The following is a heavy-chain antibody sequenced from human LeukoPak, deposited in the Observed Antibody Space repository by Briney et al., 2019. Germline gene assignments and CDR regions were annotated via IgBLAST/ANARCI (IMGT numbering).Heavy chain of an antibody. Sequence: GGSLRLSCAASGFTFSSYWMHWVRQAPGKGLVWVSRINSDGSSTSYADSVKGRFTISRDNAKNTLYLQMNSLRAEDTAVYYCASDAYSSSPGRAFDIWGQGTMVTVSS. CDR3: ASDAYSSSPGRAFDI. D-gene: IGHD6-6*01. CDR2: INSDGSST. V-gene: IGHV3-74*01. J-gene: IGHJ3*02. CDR1: GFTFSSYW.